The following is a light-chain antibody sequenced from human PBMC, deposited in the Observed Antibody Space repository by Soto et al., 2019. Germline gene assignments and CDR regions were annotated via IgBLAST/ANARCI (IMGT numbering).Light chain of an antibody. CDR2: GTF. CDR1: KSVSSSY. J-gene: IGKJ3*01. V-gene: IGKV3-20*01. Sequence: EIVLTHAPCTRCFSPWSIASLSGSSSKSVSSSYLAWFQQIPGQAPRLLIHGTFSRATGIPARFSGSGSGTAFTLTISRLQSEDFAVYYCQQYGSSPFTFGPGTKVDIK. CDR3: QQYGSSPFT.